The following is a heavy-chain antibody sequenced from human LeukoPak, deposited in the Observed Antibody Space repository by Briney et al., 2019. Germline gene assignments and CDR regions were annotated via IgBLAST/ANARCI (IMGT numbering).Heavy chain of an antibody. D-gene: IGHD4-17*01. CDR2: IYYDGST. CDR3: ARGDYAYFFDY. V-gene: IGHV4-59*01. Sequence: PSETLSLTCTVSGGSISTYSWTWIRQPPGKGLEWIGYIYYDGSTNSNPSLKSRVTISVDTSRNQFSLKLSSVTAVDTAVYYCARGDYAYFFDYWGQGTLVTVSS. J-gene: IGHJ4*02. CDR1: GGSISTYS.